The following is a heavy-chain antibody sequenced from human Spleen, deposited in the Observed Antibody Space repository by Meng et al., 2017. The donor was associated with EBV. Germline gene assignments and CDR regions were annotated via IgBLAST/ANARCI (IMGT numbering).Heavy chain of an antibody. V-gene: IGHV3-21*01. D-gene: IGHD1-1*01. CDR2: ISISSNYI. Sequence: EVQLVESGVGLVKPGGSLRLSCAVSGFTFSTYSMNWVRQAPGKGLEWVSSISISSNYIYYADSVKGRFTISRDNAKNSLYLQMNSLRAEDTAMYYCARDNTTLVALDYWGQGTLVTVSS. CDR3: ARDNTTLVALDY. CDR1: GFTFSTYS. J-gene: IGHJ4*02.